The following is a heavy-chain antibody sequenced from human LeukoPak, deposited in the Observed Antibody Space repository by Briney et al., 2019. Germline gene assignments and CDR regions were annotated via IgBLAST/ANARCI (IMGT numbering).Heavy chain of an antibody. CDR2: TFYSGST. J-gene: IGHJ4*02. D-gene: IGHD1-26*01. V-gene: IGHV4-59*01. CDR1: GGSISSYY. CDR3: ARKSGSYDY. Sequence: PSETLSLTCTVSGGSISSYYWSWIRQPPGKGLEWIGYTFYSGSTNYSPSLKSRVTISVDTSKNQFSLKLNSVTAADTAVYYCARKSGSYDYWGQGTLVTVSS.